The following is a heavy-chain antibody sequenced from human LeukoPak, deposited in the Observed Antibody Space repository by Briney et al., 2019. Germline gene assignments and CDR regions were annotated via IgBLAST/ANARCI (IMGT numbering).Heavy chain of an antibody. CDR1: GFTFSSYG. CDR3: AKFHITGTTPSYFDY. V-gene: IGHV3-30*02. J-gene: IGHJ4*02. CDR2: IRSDGSNI. Sequence: GGSLRLSCAASGFTFSSYGMHWVRQAPGKGLEWVAFIRSDGSNIYYADSVKGRFTISRDNSQNTLYLQMNSLKTEDTAVYYCAKFHITGTTPSYFDYWGQGTLVTVSS. D-gene: IGHD1-7*01.